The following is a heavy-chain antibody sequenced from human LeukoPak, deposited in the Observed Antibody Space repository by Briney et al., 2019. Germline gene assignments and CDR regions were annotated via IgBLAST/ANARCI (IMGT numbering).Heavy chain of an antibody. CDR3: ARDADYSSDAFDI. CDR2: IYYSGST. V-gene: IGHV4-59*01. J-gene: IGHJ3*02. Sequence: SETLSLTCAVYGGSFSGYYWSWIRQPPGKGLEWIGYIYYSGSTNYNPSLKSRVTISVDTSKNQFSLKLSSVTAADTAVYYCARDADYSSDAFDIWGQGTMVTVSS. D-gene: IGHD6-13*01. CDR1: GGSFSGYY.